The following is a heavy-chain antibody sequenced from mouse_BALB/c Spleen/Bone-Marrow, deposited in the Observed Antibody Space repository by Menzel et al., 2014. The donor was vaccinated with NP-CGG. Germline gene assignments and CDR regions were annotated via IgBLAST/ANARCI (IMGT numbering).Heavy chain of an antibody. CDR2: INPSTGYT. J-gene: IGHJ2*01. CDR3: ARSGFDY. CDR1: DYTFXSYW. Sequence: VQLQESGAELAKPGASVKMSCKASDYTFXSYWMHWVKQRPGQGLEWIGYINPSTGYTAYNQKFKDKATLTADKSSSTAYMQLSSLTSEGSAVYYCARSGFDYWGQGTTFTVSS. V-gene: IGHV1-7*01. D-gene: IGHD4-1*01.